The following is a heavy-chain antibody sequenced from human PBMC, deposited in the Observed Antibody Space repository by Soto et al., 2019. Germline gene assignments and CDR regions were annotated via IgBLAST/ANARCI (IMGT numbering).Heavy chain of an antibody. J-gene: IGHJ4*02. V-gene: IGHV4-59*01. CDR2: IYYSGST. CDR1: GGSISSYY. CDR3: ARDDEGLNLGY. Sequence: SETLSLTCTVSGGSISSYYWSWIRQPPGKGLEWIGYIYYSGSTNYNPSLKSRVTISVDTSKNQFSLKLSSVTAADTAVYYCARDDEGLNLGYWGQGTLVPVSS.